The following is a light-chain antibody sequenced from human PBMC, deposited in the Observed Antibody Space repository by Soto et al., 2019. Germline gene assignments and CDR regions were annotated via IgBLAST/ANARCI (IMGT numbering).Light chain of an antibody. V-gene: IGKV3-20*01. CDR2: GAS. Sequence: IVLTQSPGTLSLSPGERATLSCRASQSVSSSYLAWYQQKPGQAPRLPIYGASSRATGIPDRFSGSGSGTDFTLTISILEPEDFAVYYCQQYGSSYTFGQGTKLEIK. J-gene: IGKJ2*01. CDR3: QQYGSSYT. CDR1: QSVSSSY.